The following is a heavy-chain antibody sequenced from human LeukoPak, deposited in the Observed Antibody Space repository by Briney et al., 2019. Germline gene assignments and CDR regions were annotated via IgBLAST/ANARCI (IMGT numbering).Heavy chain of an antibody. D-gene: IGHD5-18*01. CDR1: GYSFASYW. CDR3: ARGFGYAGNYFDY. Sequence: GESLKISCEGSGYSFASYWIGWVRQMPGKGLEWMGIIFLGDSDTRYSPSFQGQVIISADKSISTAYLQWSSLEASDTAIYYCARGFGYAGNYFDYWGQGTLVTVSS. CDR2: IFLGDSDT. J-gene: IGHJ4*02. V-gene: IGHV5-51*01.